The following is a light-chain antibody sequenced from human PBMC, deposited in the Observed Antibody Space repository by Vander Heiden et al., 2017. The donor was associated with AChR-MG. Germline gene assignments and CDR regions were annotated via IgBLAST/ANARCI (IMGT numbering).Light chain of an antibody. CDR1: GSDVGSYDY. CDR3: TSYAYTTAPYVL. J-gene: IGLJ2*01. Sequence: QSALTQPATVSGSPGQSITLSCTGTGSDVGSYDYVCWYRHHPGNAPKLIIDDVSNRTSGVSDRYSSSKSGNTASLTISRLQSEDEADYFCTSYAYTTAPYVLFGGGTKLTVL. CDR2: DVS. V-gene: IGLV2-14*03.